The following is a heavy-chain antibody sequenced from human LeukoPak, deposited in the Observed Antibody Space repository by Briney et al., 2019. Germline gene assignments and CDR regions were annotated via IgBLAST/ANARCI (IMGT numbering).Heavy chain of an antibody. J-gene: IGHJ6*03. CDR1: GYSFTNYW. CDR3: ARHVVSCYVKNYYYYMDV. Sequence: GESLKISCKGSGYSFTNYWIGWVRQMPGKGLEWMGIIYPGDSDTRYNPSFQGQVTISADKSITTAYLQWSSLKASDTAMYYCARHVVSCYVKNYYYYMDVWGKGTTVTVSS. CDR2: IYPGDSDT. V-gene: IGHV5-51*01. D-gene: IGHD5-12*01.